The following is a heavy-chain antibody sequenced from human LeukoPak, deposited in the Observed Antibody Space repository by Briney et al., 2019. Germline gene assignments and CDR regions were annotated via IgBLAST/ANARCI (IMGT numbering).Heavy chain of an antibody. D-gene: IGHD6-6*01. CDR2: IYYSGST. CDR1: GGSISSSSYY. Sequence: PSETLSLTCTVSGGSISSSSYYWGWIRQPPGKGLEWIGSIYYSGSTYYNPSLKSRVTISVDTSKNQFSLKLSSVTAADTAVYYCARNTAVVGLLSSSSGPFDYWGQGTLVTVSS. CDR3: ARNTAVVGLLSSSSGPFDY. J-gene: IGHJ4*02. V-gene: IGHV4-39*07.